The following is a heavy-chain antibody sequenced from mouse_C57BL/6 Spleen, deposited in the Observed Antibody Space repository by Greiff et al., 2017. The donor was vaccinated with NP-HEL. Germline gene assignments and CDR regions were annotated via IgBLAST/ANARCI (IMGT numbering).Heavy chain of an antibody. CDR3: ARDTAPLYYGSYAMDY. V-gene: IGHV1-82*01. D-gene: IGHD1-1*01. CDR1: GYAFSSSW. J-gene: IGHJ4*01. CDR2: IYPGDGDT. Sequence: QVQLKESGPELVKPGASVKISCKASGYAFSSSWMNWVKQRPGKGLEWIGRIYPGDGDTNYNGKFKGKATLTADKSSSTAYMQLSSLTSEDSAVYFCARDTAPLYYGSYAMDYWGQGTSVTVSS.